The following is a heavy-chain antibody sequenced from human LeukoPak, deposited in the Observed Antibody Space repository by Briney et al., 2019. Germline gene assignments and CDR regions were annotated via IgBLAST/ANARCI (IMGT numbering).Heavy chain of an antibody. V-gene: IGHV1-2*06. CDR1: GYTFTGYY. D-gene: IGHD2-8*01. J-gene: IGHJ6*02. Sequence: ASVKVSCKASGYTFTGYYMHWVRQAPGQGLEWMGRINPNSCGTNYAQKFQGRVTMTRDTSISTAYMELSRLRSDDTAVYYCARNKDIVLMVYAIHVNGMDVWGQGTTVTVSS. CDR2: INPNSCGT. CDR3: ARNKDIVLMVYAIHVNGMDV.